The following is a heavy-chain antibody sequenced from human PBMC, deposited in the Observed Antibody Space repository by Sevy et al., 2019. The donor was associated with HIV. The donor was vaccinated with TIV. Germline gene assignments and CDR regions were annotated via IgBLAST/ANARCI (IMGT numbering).Heavy chain of an antibody. J-gene: IGHJ4*02. CDR2: IGARGET. V-gene: IGHV4-61*02. Sequence: SETLSLTCTVSGDSSGSGYYYWGWIRQPAGKGLEWIGRIGARGETHYNPSLKCRVTISLDTSKNQISLRLTSVTAADTAMYYCAREIDQSVDRDYRDYFDYWGQGTLVTASS. CDR1: GDSSGSGYYY. CDR3: AREIDQSVDRDYRDYFDY. D-gene: IGHD4-17*01.